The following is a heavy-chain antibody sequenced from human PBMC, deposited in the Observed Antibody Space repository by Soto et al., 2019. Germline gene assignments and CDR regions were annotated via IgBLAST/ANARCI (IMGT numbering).Heavy chain of an antibody. J-gene: IGHJ4*02. V-gene: IGHV3-9*01. CDR3: AKDGIDSLTGYPPYFDY. CDR1: GFTFDDYA. Sequence: PGGSLRLSCAASGFTFDDYAMHWVRQAPGKGLEWVSGISWNSGSIGYADSVKGRFTISRDNAKNSLYLQMNSLRAEDTALYYCAKDGIDSLTGYPPYFDYWGRGTLVTVSS. D-gene: IGHD3-9*01. CDR2: ISWNSGSI.